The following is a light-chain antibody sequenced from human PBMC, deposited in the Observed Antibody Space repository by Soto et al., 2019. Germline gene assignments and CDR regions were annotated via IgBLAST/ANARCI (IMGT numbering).Light chain of an antibody. CDR1: SGHSSYA. J-gene: IGLJ2*01. CDR3: QTWGTGIHVV. CDR2: LDSDGSH. V-gene: IGLV4-69*01. Sequence: QLVLPQSPSSSASLGASVKLTGTLSSGHSSYAIACHQQQPEKGPRYLMKLDSDGSHTKGDAIPDRFSGSSSGAERYLTISSLQSEDEADYYCQTWGTGIHVVFGGGTKVTVL.